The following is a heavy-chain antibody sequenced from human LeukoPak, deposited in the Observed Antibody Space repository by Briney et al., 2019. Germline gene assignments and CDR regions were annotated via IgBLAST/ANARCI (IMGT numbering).Heavy chain of an antibody. CDR1: GITLSNYG. V-gene: IGHV3-23*01. J-gene: IGHJ4*02. CDR3: AKRGIVIRAVIIIGFHKEAYYFDY. CDR2: ISERGGST. Sequence: GGSLRLSCVVSGITLSNYGMSWVRQAPGEGLEWVSGISERGGSTNYADPVKGRFIISRDTSKNTVYLQMNSLRVEDTAVYFCAKRGIVIRAVIIIGFHKEAYYFDYWGQGILVTVSS. D-gene: IGHD3-10*01.